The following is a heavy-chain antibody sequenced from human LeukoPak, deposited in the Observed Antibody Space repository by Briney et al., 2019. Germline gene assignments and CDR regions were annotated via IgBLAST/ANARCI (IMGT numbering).Heavy chain of an antibody. CDR1: GGTFSGYV. D-gene: IGHD1-26*01. V-gene: IGHV1-69*05. CDR2: IIPMFGTA. J-gene: IGHJ4*02. CDR3: AREHSGSFIFDY. Sequence: ASVTVSFKSSGGTFSGYVINWVRQAPGQGLEWMGGIIPMFGTANYAQKFQGRVTITTDESTSTAYMELSSLRSEDTAVYYCAREHSGSFIFDYWGQGTLVTVSS.